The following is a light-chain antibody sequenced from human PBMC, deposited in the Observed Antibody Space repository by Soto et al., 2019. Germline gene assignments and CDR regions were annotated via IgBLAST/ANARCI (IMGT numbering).Light chain of an antibody. J-gene: IGLJ1*01. CDR2: DVS. V-gene: IGLV2-14*03. CDR3: SSYTSSSTPYV. Sequence: QSVLTQPASVSGSPGQSITISCTGTSSDVGGYNYVSWYQQHPGKAPKLMIYDVSNRPSGVSNRFSGSKSGNTASLTISGLQAEDEADYYCSSYTSSSTPYVCGTGTKVTV. CDR1: SSDVGGYNY.